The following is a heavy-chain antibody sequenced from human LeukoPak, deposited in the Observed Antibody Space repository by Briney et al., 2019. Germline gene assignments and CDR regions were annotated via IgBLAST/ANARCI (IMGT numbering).Heavy chain of an antibody. D-gene: IGHD2-8*02. CDR3: ARSRLVVRDSTFDY. J-gene: IGHJ4*02. CDR2: IIPIFGTA. Sequence: GASVKVSCKASGGTFSSYAISWVRQAPGQGLEWMGGIIPIFGTANYAQKFQGRVTITTDESTSTAYMELSSPRSEDTAVYYCARSRLVVRDSTFDYWGQGTLVTVSS. CDR1: GGTFSSYA. V-gene: IGHV1-69*05.